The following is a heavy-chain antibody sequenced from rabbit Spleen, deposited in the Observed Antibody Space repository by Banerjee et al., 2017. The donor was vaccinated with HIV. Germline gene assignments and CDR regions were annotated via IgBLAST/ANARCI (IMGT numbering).Heavy chain of an antibody. Sequence: QEQLKATGGGLVQPGSSLTLSCKASGIVLMSIAMSWVRQAPGKGLEWIGDIYPVFGISNYANGVQGPFTISSDNAQNTVDLQMNSLTPAYTATDICARNANGGLDLWGPGTLVTVS. D-gene: IGHD2-1*01. CDR1: GIVLMSIA. J-gene: IGHJ4*01. CDR2: IYPVFGIS. V-gene: IGHV1S47*01. CDR3: ARNANGGLDL.